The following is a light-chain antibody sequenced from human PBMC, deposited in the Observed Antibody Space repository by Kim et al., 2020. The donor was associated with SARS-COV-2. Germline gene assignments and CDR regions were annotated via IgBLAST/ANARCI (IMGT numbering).Light chain of an antibody. Sequence: SSELTQDPAVSVALGQTVRITCQGDSLRSYYASWYQQKPGQAPVLVIYGKNNRPSGIPDRFSGSSSGNTASLTITGAQAEDEADYYCHSRDSSGNHLFGG. CDR1: SLRSYY. CDR3: HSRDSSGNHL. CDR2: GKN. V-gene: IGLV3-19*01. J-gene: IGLJ2*01.